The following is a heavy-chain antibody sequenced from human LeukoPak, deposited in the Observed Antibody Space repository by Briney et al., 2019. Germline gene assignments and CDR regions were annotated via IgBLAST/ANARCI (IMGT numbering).Heavy chain of an antibody. D-gene: IGHD1-26*01. J-gene: IGHJ4*02. CDR2: ISGSGGNT. CDR1: GFTFSNYA. CDR3: AKDVGGDWGDLLSFDY. Sequence: GSLRLSCAASGFTFSNYAMSWVRLAPGKGLEWVSTISGSGGNTYYADSVKGRFTISRANSKNTLYLQMNSLRAEDTAIYYCAKDVGGDWGDLLSFDYWGQGTLVTVSS. V-gene: IGHV3-23*01.